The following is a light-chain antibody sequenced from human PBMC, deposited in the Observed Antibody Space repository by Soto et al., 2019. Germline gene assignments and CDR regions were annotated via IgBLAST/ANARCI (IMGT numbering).Light chain of an antibody. J-gene: IGLJ2*01. CDR2: DVT. CDR1: SSDVGGYNY. Sequence: QSVLAQPASVSGSLGRSITISCTGTSSDVGGYNYASWYQQHPGQAPKLLIHDVTNRPSGISDRFSGSKSANTVSLTISNLRPEDEAHYYCSSYTTFRTPHVAFGGGTKVTVL. V-gene: IGLV2-14*03. CDR3: SSYTTFRTPHVA.